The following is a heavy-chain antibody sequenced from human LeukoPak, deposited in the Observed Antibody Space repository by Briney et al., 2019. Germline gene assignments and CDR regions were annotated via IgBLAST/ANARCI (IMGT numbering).Heavy chain of an antibody. CDR3: AREDYGDSGFDY. CDR2: IYYSGST. D-gene: IGHD4-17*01. J-gene: IGHJ4*02. V-gene: IGHV4-59*01. CDR1: GGSISSYY. Sequence: SETLSLTCTVSGGSISSYYWSWIRQPPGKGLEWIGYIYYSGSTNYHPSLKSRVTISVDTSKNQFSLKLSSVTAADTAVYYCAREDYGDSGFDYWGQGTLVTVSS.